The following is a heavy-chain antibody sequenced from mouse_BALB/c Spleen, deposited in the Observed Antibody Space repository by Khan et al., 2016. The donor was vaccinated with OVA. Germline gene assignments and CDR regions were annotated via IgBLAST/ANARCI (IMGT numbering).Heavy chain of an antibody. CDR1: GFTFTSYY. Sequence: QVQLKQSGAELVKPGASVRLSCKASGFTFTSYYLYWVKQRPGQGLEWIGDINPNNGGTNFNEKFKSKATLTVDKSSSTAYMRLSSLTSEDSAIYYCTISGYGTFAYWGQGTLVTVSA. CDR2: INPNNGGT. V-gene: IGHV1S81*02. D-gene: IGHD2-1*01. CDR3: TISGYGTFAY. J-gene: IGHJ3*01.